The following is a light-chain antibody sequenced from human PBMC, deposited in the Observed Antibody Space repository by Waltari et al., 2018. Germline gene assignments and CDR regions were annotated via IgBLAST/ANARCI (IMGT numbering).Light chain of an antibody. V-gene: IGLV2-14*03. CDR2: DVS. J-gene: IGLJ3*02. Sequence: QSALTQPSSVSGSPGQSTTISCSGTSSDIGFYNYVSWYQHHPGKAPKLMIYDVSQRPSGVSDRFSGSKCGNTASLTISGLQAEDEADYYCNSYTGSSSWVFGGGTKVTVL. CDR1: SSDIGFYNY. CDR3: NSYTGSSSWV.